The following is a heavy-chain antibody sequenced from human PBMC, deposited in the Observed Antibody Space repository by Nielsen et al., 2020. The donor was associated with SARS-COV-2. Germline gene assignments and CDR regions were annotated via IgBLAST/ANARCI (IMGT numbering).Heavy chain of an antibody. J-gene: IGHJ5*02. CDR3: ARLVAAAGTRWFDP. V-gene: IGHV1-18*04. CDR2: ISAYNGNT. D-gene: IGHD6-13*01. Sequence: ASVKVSCTASGYTFTSYGISWVRQAPGQGLEWMGWISAYNGNTNYAQKLQGRVTMTTDTSTSTASMELRSLRSDDTAVYYCARLVAAAGTRWFDPWGQGTLVTVSS. CDR1: GYTFTSYG.